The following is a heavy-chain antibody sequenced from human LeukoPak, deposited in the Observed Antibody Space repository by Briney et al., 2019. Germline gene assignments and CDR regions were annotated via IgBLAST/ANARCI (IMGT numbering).Heavy chain of an antibody. CDR3: ATPILVLSDAFDI. Sequence: ASVKVSCKVSGYTRTELSMHWVRQAPGKGLEWMGGFDPEDGETIYAQKFQGRVTMTEDTSTDTAYMELSSLRSEDTAVYYCATPILVLSDAFDIWGQGTMVTVSS. D-gene: IGHD3-10*01. V-gene: IGHV1-24*01. J-gene: IGHJ3*02. CDR2: FDPEDGET. CDR1: GYTRTELS.